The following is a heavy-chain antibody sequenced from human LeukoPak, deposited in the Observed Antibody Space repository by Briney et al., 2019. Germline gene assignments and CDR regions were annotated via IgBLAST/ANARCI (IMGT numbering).Heavy chain of an antibody. CDR2: IIPIFGTA. Sequence: SVKVSCKASGGTFSSYAISWVRQAPGQGLEWMGGIIPIFGTANYAQKFQGRVTITADESTSTAYMELRSLRSDDTAVYYCARDRIAARPNWFDPWGQGTLVTVSS. V-gene: IGHV1-69*13. CDR3: ARDRIAARPNWFDP. J-gene: IGHJ5*02. D-gene: IGHD6-6*01. CDR1: GGTFSSYA.